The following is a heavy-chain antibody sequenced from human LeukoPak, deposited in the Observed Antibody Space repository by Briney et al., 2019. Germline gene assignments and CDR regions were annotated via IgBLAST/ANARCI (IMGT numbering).Heavy chain of an antibody. J-gene: IGHJ3*02. D-gene: IGHD1-26*01. CDR3: ASSNSGSYNDAFDI. CDR1: GGPVSSDSYY. V-gene: IGHV4-61*01. CDR2: VYYSGRT. Sequence: PSETLSLTCTVSGGPVSSDSYYWTWIRQPPGKGLEWIGYVYYSGRTNYNPTLKSRVTISVDTSKSQFPLRLNSVTAADTAVYYCASSNSGSYNDAFDIWGQGTMVTVSS.